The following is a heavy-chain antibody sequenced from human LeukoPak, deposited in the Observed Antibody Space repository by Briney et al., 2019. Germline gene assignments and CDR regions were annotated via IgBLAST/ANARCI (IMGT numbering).Heavy chain of an antibody. D-gene: IGHD6-6*01. Sequence: PGGPLRLSCAASGFTFSSYAMSWVRQAPGKGLEWVSTISGSGGSTYYADSVKGRFTISRDNSKNTLYLQMNSLRAEDTAVYYCAKLPYSSSPTVWFDPWGQGTLVTVSS. V-gene: IGHV3-23*01. CDR2: ISGSGGST. CDR3: AKLPYSSSPTVWFDP. CDR1: GFTFSSYA. J-gene: IGHJ5*02.